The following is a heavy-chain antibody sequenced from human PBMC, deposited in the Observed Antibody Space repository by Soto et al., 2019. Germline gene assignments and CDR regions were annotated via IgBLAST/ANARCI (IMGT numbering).Heavy chain of an antibody. CDR2: ISAYNGNT. Sequence: QVQLVQSGAEVKKPGASVKVSCKASGYTFTSYGISWVRQAPGQGLEWMGWISAYNGNTTYAQKIQGRVTTAPDTSTSTASMELRSLSSDDPAVYYCARVPEIFDYWGQGALVTVAS. J-gene: IGHJ4*02. CDR1: GYTFTSYG. CDR3: ARVPEIFDY. V-gene: IGHV1-18*01.